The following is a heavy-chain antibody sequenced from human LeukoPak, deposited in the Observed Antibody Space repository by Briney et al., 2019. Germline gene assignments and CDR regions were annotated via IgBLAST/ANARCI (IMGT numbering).Heavy chain of an antibody. D-gene: IGHD6-19*01. Sequence: SVKVSCKASGGTFSSYAIRWVRQAPGQGLEWMGRIISILGIANYAQKFQGRVTITADKSTSTAYMELSSLRSEDTAVYYCAREGSSGWLIDYWGQGTLVTVSS. J-gene: IGHJ4*02. V-gene: IGHV1-69*04. CDR1: GGTFSSYA. CDR2: IISILGIA. CDR3: AREGSSGWLIDY.